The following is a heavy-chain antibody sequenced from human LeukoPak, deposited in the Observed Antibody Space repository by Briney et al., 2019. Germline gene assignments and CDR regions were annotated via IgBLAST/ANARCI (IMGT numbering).Heavy chain of an antibody. V-gene: IGHV4-39*07. J-gene: IGHJ4*02. CDR3: ARASITMIGYFDY. Sequence: SETLSLTCTVSGGSISSSSYYWGWIRQPPGKGLEWIGYIYHSGSTYYNPSLKSRVTVSVDTSKNQFSLKLGSVTAADTAVYYCARASITMIGYFDYWGQGTLVTVSS. D-gene: IGHD3-22*01. CDR2: IYHSGST. CDR1: GGSISSSSYY.